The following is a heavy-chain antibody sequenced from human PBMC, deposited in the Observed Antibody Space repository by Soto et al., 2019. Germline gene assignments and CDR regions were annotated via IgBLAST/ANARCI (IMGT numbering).Heavy chain of an antibody. Sequence: ALRLSCAASGFTFSSYGMSWVRQAPEKGLEWVSGISASDGGAYYADSVKGRFTISRDNSENTLYLQMNSLRVEDTAVYYCAKDSDREYFQHWGQGTLVTVSS. D-gene: IGHD3-10*01. CDR3: AKDSDREYFQH. V-gene: IGHV3-23*01. CDR1: GFTFSSYG. CDR2: ISASDGGA. J-gene: IGHJ1*01.